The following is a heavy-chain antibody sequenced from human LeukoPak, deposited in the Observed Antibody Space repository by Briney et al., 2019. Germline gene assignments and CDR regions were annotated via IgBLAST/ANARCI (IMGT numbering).Heavy chain of an antibody. CDR3: AKWGPHCVGDYCPALDS. J-gene: IGHJ4*02. CDR2: INQDGSKK. V-gene: IGHV3-7*01. CDR1: RFTFSNYW. Sequence: PGGSLGLSCVASRFTFSNYWMSWVRQAPGKGLEWVANINQDGSKKPYADSMKGRFTISRDNAKESLYLQLNSLRADDTAVYYCAKWGPHCVGDYCPALDSWGQGTLVTVSS. D-gene: IGHD2-21*02.